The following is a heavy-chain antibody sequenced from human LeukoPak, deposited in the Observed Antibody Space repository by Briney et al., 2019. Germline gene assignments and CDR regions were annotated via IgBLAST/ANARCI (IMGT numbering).Heavy chain of an antibody. CDR1: GGSVSSGSYY. CDR3: ARAPSSSWSYYYYYGMDV. CDR2: TFNGGST. Sequence: SETLSLTCTVSGGSVSSGSYYWSWIRQPPGKEWGGLGITFNGGSTNYNPSLKSRVTISVDTSKNQFSLKLSSVTAADTAVYYCARAPSSSWSYYYYYGMDVWGQGTTVTVSS. J-gene: IGHJ6*02. D-gene: IGHD6-13*01. V-gene: IGHV4-61*01.